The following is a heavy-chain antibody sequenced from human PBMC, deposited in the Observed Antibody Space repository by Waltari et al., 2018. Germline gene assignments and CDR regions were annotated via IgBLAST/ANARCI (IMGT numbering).Heavy chain of an antibody. V-gene: IGHV1-2*02. CDR3: AKVTSGAVAFEY. Sequence: QVQLVQPGAEVKKPGASVKVSCKASGYTFTSYDINWVRQATGQGLEWMGWMNPNSGGTDYAQNFQGRVTITRDTSISTAYMELSRLTSDDTAVYYCAKVTSGAVAFEYWGQGTLVTVSS. CDR1: GYTFTSYD. J-gene: IGHJ4*02. D-gene: IGHD6-19*01. CDR2: MNPNSGGT.